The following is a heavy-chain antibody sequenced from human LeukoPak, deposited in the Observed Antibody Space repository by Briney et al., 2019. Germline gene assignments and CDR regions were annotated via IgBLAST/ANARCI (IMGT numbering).Heavy chain of an antibody. Sequence: GSLRLSCAASGFTFSSYGMHWIRQPPGKGLEWIGSVSYGGSTYYNPSLKSRVTISVDTSKNQFSLKLSPVTAADTAVYSCARQKDNYYYMDVWGKGTTVTVSS. CDR1: GFTFSSYG. CDR3: ARQKDNYYYMDV. V-gene: IGHV4-39*01. J-gene: IGHJ6*03. CDR2: VSYGGST.